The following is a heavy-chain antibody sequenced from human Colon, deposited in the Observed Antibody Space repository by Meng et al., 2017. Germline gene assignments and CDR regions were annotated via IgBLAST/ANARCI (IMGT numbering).Heavy chain of an antibody. V-gene: IGHV3-33*01. J-gene: IGHJ6*02. CDR2: IWYDGSNK. CDR1: GFTFSSYG. Sequence: GESLKISCAASGFTFSSYGMHWVRQAPGKGLEWVAVIWYDGSNKYYADSVKGRFTISRDNSKNTLYLQMTSLRAEDTAVYYCARQQGYGSGSYYNHYYYYGMDVWGQGTMVTVSS. D-gene: IGHD3-10*01. CDR3: ARQQGYGSGSYYNHYYYYGMDV.